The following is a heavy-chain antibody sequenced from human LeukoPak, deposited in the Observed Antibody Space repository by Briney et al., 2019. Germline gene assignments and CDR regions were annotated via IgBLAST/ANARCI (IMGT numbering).Heavy chain of an antibody. V-gene: IGHV3-11*01. CDR1: GFTFSDYY. CDR3: ARDRIWLVVADTAEYFQH. D-gene: IGHD2-15*01. Sequence: GGSLRLSCAASGFTFSDYYMSWIRQAPGKGLEWVSYISSSGSTIYYADSVKGRFTISRDNAKNSLYLQMNSLRAEDTAVYYCARDRIWLVVADTAEYFQHWGQGTLVTVSS. J-gene: IGHJ1*01. CDR2: ISSSGSTI.